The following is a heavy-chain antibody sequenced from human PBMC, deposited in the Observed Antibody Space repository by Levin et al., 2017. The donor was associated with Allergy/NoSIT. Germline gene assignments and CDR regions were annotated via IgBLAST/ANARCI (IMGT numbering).Heavy chain of an antibody. CDR1: GFSFSNYF. V-gene: IGHV3-30*03. Sequence: PGGSLRLSCAASGFSFSNYFIHWVRQAPGKGLEWVAVVSYGGRSKNYADSVRGRFTISRDNSKNTLYLQMDSLRAEDTAVYYCARDDSVTSIQKQHFGMDVWGQGTTVIVSS. CDR3: ARDDSVTSIQKQHFGMDV. D-gene: IGHD5/OR15-5a*01. J-gene: IGHJ6*01. CDR2: VSYGGRSK.